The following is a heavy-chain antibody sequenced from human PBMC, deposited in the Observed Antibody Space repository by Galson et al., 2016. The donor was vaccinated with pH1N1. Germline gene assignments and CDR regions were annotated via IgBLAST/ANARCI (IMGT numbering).Heavy chain of an antibody. J-gene: IGHJ3*02. CDR1: GFTFSSFT. V-gene: IGHV3-21*01. CDR2: ITSTGRYI. CDR3: ARERPNTNIYDAFDI. Sequence: SLRLSCAASGFTFSSFTMNWVRQFPGKGLEWVSSITSTGRYIYYADSLKGRFTISRDNAKDSLYLQMNSLRAEDTAVYFCARERPNTNIYDAFDIWGQGTVVTVSS. D-gene: IGHD2-8*01.